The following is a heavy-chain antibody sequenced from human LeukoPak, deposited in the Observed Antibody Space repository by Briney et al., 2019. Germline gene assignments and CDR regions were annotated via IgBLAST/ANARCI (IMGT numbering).Heavy chain of an antibody. CDR3: ARDAGGYDPLDY. J-gene: IGHJ4*02. CDR2: IYHSGST. Sequence: SETLSLTCTVSGYSISSGYYWGWIRQPPGKGLEWIGSIYHSGSTYYNPSLKSRVTISVDTSKNQFSLKLSSVTAADTAVYYCARDAGGYDPLDYWGQGTLVTVSS. V-gene: IGHV4-38-2*02. CDR1: GYSISSGYY. D-gene: IGHD5-12*01.